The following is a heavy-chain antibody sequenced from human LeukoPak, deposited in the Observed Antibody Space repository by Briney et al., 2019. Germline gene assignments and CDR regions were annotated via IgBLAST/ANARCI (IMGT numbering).Heavy chain of an antibody. CDR1: GFTFSSYA. J-gene: IGHJ4*02. Sequence: PGGSLRLSCAASGFTFSSYAMSWVRQAPGKGLEWVSAISGSGGSTYYADSVKGRFTISRDNSKNTLYLQMNSLRAEDTAVYYCAKSGPGRRPGSSVPAAIAGKSFDYWGQGTLVTVSS. D-gene: IGHD2-2*02. CDR3: AKSGPGRRPGSSVPAAIAGKSFDY. V-gene: IGHV3-23*01. CDR2: ISGSGGST.